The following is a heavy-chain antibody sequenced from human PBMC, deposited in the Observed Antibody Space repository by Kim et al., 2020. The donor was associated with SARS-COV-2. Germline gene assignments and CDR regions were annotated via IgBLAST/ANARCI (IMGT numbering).Heavy chain of an antibody. J-gene: IGHJ4*02. V-gene: IGHV3-30*01. D-gene: IGHD6-13*01. CDR3: ASDLCSSSWYYFDT. Sequence: ADCVKGRLTLDRDNSKYMLFLQMNSLRPEETAVYYCASDLCSSSWYYFDTWGQGTLVTVSS.